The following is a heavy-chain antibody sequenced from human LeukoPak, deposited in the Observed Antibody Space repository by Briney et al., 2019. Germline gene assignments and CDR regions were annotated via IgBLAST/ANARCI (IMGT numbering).Heavy chain of an antibody. V-gene: IGHV1-8*01. CDR3: ARAENGCFDY. Sequence: ASVKVSCKASGYTFTSYDINWVRQATGQGLEWMGWMNPNSGNTGYARKFQGRVAMTRNTSISTAYMELSSLRSEDTAVYYCARAENGCFDYWGQGTLVTVSS. CDR2: MNPNSGNT. D-gene: IGHD1-1*01. CDR1: GYTFTSYD. J-gene: IGHJ4*02.